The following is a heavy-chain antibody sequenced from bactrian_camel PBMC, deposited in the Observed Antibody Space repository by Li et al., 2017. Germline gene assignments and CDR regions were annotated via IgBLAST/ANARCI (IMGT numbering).Heavy chain of an antibody. J-gene: IGHJ4*01. CDR3: ATRYALAPPKC. D-gene: IGHD1*01. CDR1: GDAYGHNC. V-gene: IGHV3S53*01. Sequence: VQLVESGGGSVQAGGSLRLSCIASGDAYGHNCIDWFRQAAGNPRERVAGIDSTGATIYARSVKGRFTISRDNAKRTLYLQMNSLKTEDTATYYCATRYALAPPKCWGQGTQVTVS. CDR2: IDSTGAT.